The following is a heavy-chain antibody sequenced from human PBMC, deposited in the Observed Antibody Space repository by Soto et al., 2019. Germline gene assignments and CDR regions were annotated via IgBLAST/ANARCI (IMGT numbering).Heavy chain of an antibody. J-gene: IGHJ4*02. CDR1: GFTFSNAW. V-gene: IGHV3-15*01. CDR2: IKSKTDGGTT. D-gene: IGHD3-22*01. CDR3: TTGTFYYYDSSGYYY. Sequence: AGGSLRLSCAASGFTFSNAWMSWVRQAPGKGLEWVGRIKSKTDGGTTDYAAPVKGRFTISRDDSKNTLYLQMNSLKTEDTAVYYCTTGTFYYYDSSGYYYWGQGTLVTVSS.